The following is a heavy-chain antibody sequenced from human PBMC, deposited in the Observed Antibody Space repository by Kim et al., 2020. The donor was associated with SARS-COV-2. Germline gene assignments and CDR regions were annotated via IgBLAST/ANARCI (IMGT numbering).Heavy chain of an antibody. D-gene: IGHD2-15*01. Sequence: TNYNPSLKSRGTISVDTSKNQFSLKLSSVTAADTAVYYCARAVAPYYFDYWGQGTLVTVSS. CDR3: ARAVAPYYFDY. V-gene: IGHV4-59*01. J-gene: IGHJ4*02. CDR2: T.